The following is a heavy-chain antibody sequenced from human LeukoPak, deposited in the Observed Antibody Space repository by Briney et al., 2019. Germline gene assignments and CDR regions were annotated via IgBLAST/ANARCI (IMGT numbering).Heavy chain of an antibody. CDR2: IDSSGGYT. J-gene: IGHJ4*01. Sequence: GGSLRLSCAASGYTFNTYDMRWVRQTTGKGLEWVSSIDSSGGYTYYAGSVKGRFTISRENDKNSLYLHMNSLRVGDTAVYSSVRGGEIGLDYWGHGTLVTVSS. CDR3: VRGGEIGLDY. D-gene: IGHD3-16*01. CDR1: GYTFNTYD. V-gene: IGHV3-13*01.